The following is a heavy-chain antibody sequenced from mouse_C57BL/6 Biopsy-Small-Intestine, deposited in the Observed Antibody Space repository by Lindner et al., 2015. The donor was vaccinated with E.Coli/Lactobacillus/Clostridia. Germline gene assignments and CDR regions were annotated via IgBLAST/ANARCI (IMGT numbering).Heavy chain of an antibody. CDR2: IIPIADIA. CDR3: ARDMDV. V-gene: IGHV1-74*01. CDR1: GGTFSSYA. Sequence: SVKVSCKASGGTFSSYAISWVRQAPGQGLEWMGRIIPIADIANYAQKFQGRVTTTADKSTSTAYMELSSLRSEDTAVYYCARDMDVWGQGTTVTVSS. J-gene: IGHJ4*01.